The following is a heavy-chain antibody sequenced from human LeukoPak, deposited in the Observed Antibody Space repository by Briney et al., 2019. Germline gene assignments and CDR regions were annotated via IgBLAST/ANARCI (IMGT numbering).Heavy chain of an antibody. J-gene: IGHJ6*03. D-gene: IGHD6-6*01. V-gene: IGHV1-69*13. CDR3: AREGDDYSSSHYYYYYMDV. CDR1: GGTFSSYA. Sequence: SVKVSCKASGGTFSSYAISWVRQAPGQGLEWMGGIIPIFGTANYAQKFQGRVTITADESTSTAYMELSSLRSEDTAVYYCAREGDDYSSSHYYYYYMDVWGKGTTVTVSS. CDR2: IIPIFGTA.